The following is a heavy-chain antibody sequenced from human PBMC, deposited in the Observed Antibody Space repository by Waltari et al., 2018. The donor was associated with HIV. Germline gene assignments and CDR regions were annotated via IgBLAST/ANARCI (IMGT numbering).Heavy chain of an antibody. CDR3: ARDRALTYSSSSIVDY. D-gene: IGHD6-6*01. V-gene: IGHV3-33*01. CDR2: IWYDGSDE. CDR1: GFAFSSYG. J-gene: IGHJ4*02. Sequence: QVQLVESGGGVVQPGRSLRLSCAASGFAFSSYGMHWVRQAPGKGLEWVAVIWYDGSDEYYVDAVKGRFTISRDNSKNTLYLQMNSLRAEDTAIYYCARDRALTYSSSSIVDYWGQGTLVTVSS.